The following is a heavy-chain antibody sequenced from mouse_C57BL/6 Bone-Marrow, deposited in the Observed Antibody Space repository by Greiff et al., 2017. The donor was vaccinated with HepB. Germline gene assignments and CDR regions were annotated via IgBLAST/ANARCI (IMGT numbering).Heavy chain of an antibody. J-gene: IGHJ1*03. CDR3: TRVYGSSSDWNFDV. D-gene: IGHD1-1*01. V-gene: IGHV5-9-1*02. Sequence: EVQVVESGEGLVKPGGSLKLSCAASGFTFSSYAMSWVRQTPEKRLEWVAYISSGGDYIYYADTVKGRFTISRDNARNTLYLQMSSLKSEDTAMYYCTRVYGSSSDWNFDVWGTGTTVTVSS. CDR1: GFTFSSYA. CDR2: ISSGGDYI.